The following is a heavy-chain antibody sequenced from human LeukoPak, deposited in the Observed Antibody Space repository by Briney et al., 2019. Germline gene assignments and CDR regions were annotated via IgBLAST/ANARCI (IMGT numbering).Heavy chain of an antibody. J-gene: IGHJ6*03. D-gene: IGHD3-10*01. CDR2: IYHSGST. CDR1: GYSISSGYY. Sequence: PSETLSLTCAVSGYSISSGYYWGWIRQPPGKGLEWIGSIYHSGSTYYNPSLKSRVTISVDTSKNQFSLKLSSVTAADTAVYYCARALGTMVRRNYYYYYYMDVWGKGTTVTVSS. V-gene: IGHV4-38-2*01. CDR3: ARALGTMVRRNYYYYYYMDV.